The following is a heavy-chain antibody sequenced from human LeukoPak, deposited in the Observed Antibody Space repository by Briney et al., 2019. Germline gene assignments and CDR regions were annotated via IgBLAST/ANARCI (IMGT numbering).Heavy chain of an antibody. CDR1: GFTFSSYE. V-gene: IGHV3-48*03. CDR2: ISSSGSTI. CDR3: AKPITMIVVVTNAFDI. D-gene: IGHD3-22*01. J-gene: IGHJ3*02. Sequence: GGSLRLSCAASGFTFSSYEMNWVRQAPGKGLEWVSYISSSGSTIYYADSVKGRFTISRDNSKNTLYLQMNSLRAEDTAVYYCAKPITMIVVVTNAFDIWGQGTMVTVSS.